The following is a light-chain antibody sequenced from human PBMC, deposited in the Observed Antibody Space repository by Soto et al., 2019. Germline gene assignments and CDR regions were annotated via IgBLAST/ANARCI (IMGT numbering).Light chain of an antibody. CDR3: QQYGRSPLT. Sequence: EIVLTQSPCTLSLSVGERAILSCRASQSMSSSFLAWYQQKPGQAPRLLIYGASSRDSGIPARFSGSGSGTDFTLTISRLEPADFAAYYCQQYGRSPLTFGGGTKVDIK. V-gene: IGKV3-20*01. CDR2: GAS. J-gene: IGKJ4*01. CDR1: QSMSSSF.